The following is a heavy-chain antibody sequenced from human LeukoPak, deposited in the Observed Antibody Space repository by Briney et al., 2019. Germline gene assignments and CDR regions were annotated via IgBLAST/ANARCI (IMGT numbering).Heavy chain of an antibody. J-gene: IGHJ4*02. CDR3: ARASPQSMVRGVIIY. Sequence: ASVKVSCNASGYTFTGYYMHWVRQAPGQGLEWMGWINPNSGGTNYAQKSQGRVTMTRDTSISTAYMELSRLRSDDTAVYYCARASPQSMVRGVIIYWGQGTLVTVSS. CDR1: GYTFTGYY. V-gene: IGHV1-2*02. D-gene: IGHD3-10*01. CDR2: INPNSGGT.